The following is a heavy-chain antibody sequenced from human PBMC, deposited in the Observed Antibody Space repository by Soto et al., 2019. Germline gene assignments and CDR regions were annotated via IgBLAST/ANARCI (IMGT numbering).Heavy chain of an antibody. CDR1: GYTFTGYY. CDR2: INPNSGGT. Sequence: GASVKVSCKASGYTFTGYYMQWVRQAPGQGLEWMGWINPNSGGTNYAQKFQGWVTMTRDTSISTAYMELSRLRSDDTAVYYCARDGYNHRTGGGYYYGMDVWGQGTTVTVYS. V-gene: IGHV1-2*04. D-gene: IGHD5-12*01. J-gene: IGHJ6*02. CDR3: ARDGYNHRTGGGYYYGMDV.